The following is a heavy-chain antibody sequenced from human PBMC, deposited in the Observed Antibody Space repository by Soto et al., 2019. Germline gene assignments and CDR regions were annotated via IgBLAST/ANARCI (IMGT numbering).Heavy chain of an antibody. D-gene: IGHD2-2*01. CDR2: ISSSSSYI. V-gene: IGHV3-21*01. CDR1: GFTFSSYS. J-gene: IGHJ4*02. CDR3: ARFCTSCPTGY. Sequence: PGESLKISCAASGFTFSSYSMNWVRQAPGKGLEWVSSISSSSSYIYYADSVKGRFTISRDNAKNSLYLQMNSLRAEDTAVYYCARFCTSCPTGYWGQGTLVTVSS.